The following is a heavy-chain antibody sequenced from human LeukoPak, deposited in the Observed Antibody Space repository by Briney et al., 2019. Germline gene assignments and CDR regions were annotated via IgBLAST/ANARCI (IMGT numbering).Heavy chain of an antibody. Sequence: GGSLRLACEASGFTFSSYSMNWVRQAPGKGLEWVSSISSSSSYIYYADSVKGRFTTSRDNAKNSLYLQMNSLRAEDTAVYYCARDANFGYDAFDIWGQGTMVTVSS. D-gene: IGHD3-10*01. CDR2: ISSSSSYI. V-gene: IGHV3-21*01. CDR1: GFTFSSYS. CDR3: ARDANFGYDAFDI. J-gene: IGHJ3*02.